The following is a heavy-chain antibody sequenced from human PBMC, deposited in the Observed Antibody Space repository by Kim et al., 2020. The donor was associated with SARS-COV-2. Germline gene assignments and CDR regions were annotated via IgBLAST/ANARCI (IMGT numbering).Heavy chain of an antibody. CDR1: GGSFSGYY. CDR2: INHSGST. Sequence: SETLSLTCAVYGGSFSGYYWSWIRQPPGKGLEWIGEINHSGSTNYNPSLKSRVTISVDTSKNQFSLKLSSVTAADTAVYYGARGTRYGGPFDYWGQGTLVTVSS. J-gene: IGHJ4*02. V-gene: IGHV4-34*01. CDR3: ARGTRYGGPFDY. D-gene: IGHD4-17*01.